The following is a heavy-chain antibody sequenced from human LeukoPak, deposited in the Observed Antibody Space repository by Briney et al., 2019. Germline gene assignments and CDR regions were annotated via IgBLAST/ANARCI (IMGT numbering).Heavy chain of an antibody. CDR1: GYTFTSYY. V-gene: IGHV1-46*01. CDR3: ARGRQFREVAGTTSGIDY. Sequence: RASVRVSCKASGYTFTSYYMHWVRQAPGQGLEWMGIINPSGGSTSYAQKFQGRVTMTRDMSTSTVYMELSSLRSEDTAVYYCARGRQFREVAGTTSGIDYWGQGTLVTVSS. D-gene: IGHD1-7*01. J-gene: IGHJ4*02. CDR2: INPSGGST.